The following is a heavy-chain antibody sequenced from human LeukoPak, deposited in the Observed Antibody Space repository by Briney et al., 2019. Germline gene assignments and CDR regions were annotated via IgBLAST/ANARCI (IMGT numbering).Heavy chain of an antibody. CDR3: ARTTEGYCRSASCFGFSYSYYMDV. J-gene: IGHJ6*03. CDR2: IYTSGST. D-gene: IGHD2-2*01. V-gene: IGHV4-61*02. Sequence: PSETLSLTCTVSGGSISSGSYYWSWIRQPAGKGLEWIGRIYTSGSTNYNPSLKSRVTISVDTSKNQFSLKLSSVTAADTAVYYCARTTEGYCRSASCFGFSYSYYMDVWGKGTTVTISS. CDR1: GGSISSGSYY.